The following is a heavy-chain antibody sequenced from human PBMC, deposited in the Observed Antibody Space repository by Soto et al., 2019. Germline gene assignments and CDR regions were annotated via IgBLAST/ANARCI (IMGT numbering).Heavy chain of an antibody. D-gene: IGHD4-17*01. Sequence: PSETLSLTCTVSGGSISSYYWSWIRQPPGKGLEWIGYIYYSGSTNYNPSLKSRVTISVDTSKNQFSLKLSSVTAADTAVYYCARVVGLVTIYFDYWGQGTLVTVSS. CDR2: IYYSGST. V-gene: IGHV4-59*01. CDR3: ARVVGLVTIYFDY. J-gene: IGHJ4*02. CDR1: GGSISSYY.